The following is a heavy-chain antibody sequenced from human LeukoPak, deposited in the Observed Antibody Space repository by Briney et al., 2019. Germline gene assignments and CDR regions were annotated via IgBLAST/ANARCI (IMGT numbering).Heavy chain of an antibody. CDR1: GASINSSGYY. Sequence: SETLSLTCTVPGASINSSGYYWGWIRQPPGKGLEWIGSHYYSGSTYYNPSLKSRVTISVDTSKNHFSLKLNSVTAADTAVYYCARHRAGYHLDWWGQGTLVTVSS. CDR3: ARHRAGYHLDW. V-gene: IGHV4-39*01. CDR2: HYYSGST. D-gene: IGHD3-9*01. J-gene: IGHJ4*02.